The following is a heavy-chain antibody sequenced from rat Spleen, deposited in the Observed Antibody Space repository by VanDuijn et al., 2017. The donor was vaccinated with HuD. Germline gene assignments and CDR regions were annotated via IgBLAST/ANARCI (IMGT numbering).Heavy chain of an antibody. CDR3: ASEGYY. CDR2: ISIGGVKI. Sequence: EVQLVESGGGLVQPGRSLKLSCAASGFTFSDYDMAWVRQAPTKGLEWVASISIGGVKIYYRDSVKGRFTVDRDNAKSNLYLQMDSLRSEDTATYYCASEGYYWGQGVMVTVSS. J-gene: IGHJ2*01. D-gene: IGHD1-11*01. V-gene: IGHV5S23*01. CDR1: GFTFSDYD.